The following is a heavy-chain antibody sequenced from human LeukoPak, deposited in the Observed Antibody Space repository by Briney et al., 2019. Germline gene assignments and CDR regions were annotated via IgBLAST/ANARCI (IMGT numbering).Heavy chain of an antibody. CDR1: GGSISSYY. V-gene: IGHV4-59*12. CDR3: ARGGQLWPHFDY. CDR2: IYYSGST. J-gene: IGHJ4*02. D-gene: IGHD5-18*01. Sequence: SETLSLTCTVSGGSISSYYWSWIRQPPGKGLEWIGYIYYSGSTNYNPSLKSRVTISVDTSKNQFSLKLSSVTAADTAVYYCARGGQLWPHFDYWGQGTLVTVSS.